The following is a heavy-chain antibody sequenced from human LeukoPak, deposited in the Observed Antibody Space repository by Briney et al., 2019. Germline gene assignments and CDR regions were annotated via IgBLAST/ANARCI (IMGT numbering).Heavy chain of an antibody. CDR2: INHSGGT. CDR1: GGSFSGYS. Sequence: PSETLSLTCAVYGGSFSGYSWNWIRQPPVKGLEWIGEINHSGGTNYNPSLKSRVTISVDTSKKQFSLKLSSVTAADTAVYYCARRRMPGRITIFGVVTHAFDIWGQGTMVTVSS. D-gene: IGHD3-3*01. J-gene: IGHJ3*02. V-gene: IGHV4-34*01. CDR3: ARRRMPGRITIFGVVTHAFDI.